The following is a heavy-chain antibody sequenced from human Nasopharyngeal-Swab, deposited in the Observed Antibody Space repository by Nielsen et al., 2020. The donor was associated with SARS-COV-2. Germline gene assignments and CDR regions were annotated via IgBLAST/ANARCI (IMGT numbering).Heavy chain of an antibody. V-gene: IGHV3-48*04. CDR2: ISSSGSTI. J-gene: IGHJ6*02. CDR1: GFTFSSYS. D-gene: IGHD6-19*01. Sequence: GESLKISCAASGFTFSSYSMNWVRQAPGKGLEWVSYISSSGSTIYYADSVKGRFTISRDNAKNSLYLQMNSLRAEDTAVYYCARSGYSSGWYVPETFYYYYGMDVWGQGTTVTVSS. CDR3: ARSGYSSGWYVPETFYYYYGMDV.